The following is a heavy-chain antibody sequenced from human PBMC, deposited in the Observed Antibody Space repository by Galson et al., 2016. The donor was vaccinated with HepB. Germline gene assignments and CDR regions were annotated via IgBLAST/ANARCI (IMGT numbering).Heavy chain of an antibody. CDR3: ATALAGGASFY. D-gene: IGHD1-26*01. CDR2: IYHSGGA. CDR1: GGSISSSNW. V-gene: IGHV4-4*02. J-gene: IGHJ4*02. Sequence: ETLSLTCAVSGGSISSSNWWTWVRQPPGKGLEWIGQIYHSGGATYNPSLNSRVTMSVDKSKNQFSLQLSSVTAADTAVYYCATALAGGASFYWGQGTLVTVST.